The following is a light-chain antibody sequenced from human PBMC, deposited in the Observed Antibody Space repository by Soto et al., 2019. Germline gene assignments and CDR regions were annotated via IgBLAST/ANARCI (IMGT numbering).Light chain of an antibody. V-gene: IGKV3-15*01. J-gene: IGKJ1*01. CDR2: GAS. Sequence: EILLTQAPGTLSLSPGERATLSCRASQSVSINLAWYQQKPGQAPRLLIYGASTRATGIPARFSGSGSGTEFTLTISSLQSEDFAVYYCQQYNNWPKTFGQGTKVDIK. CDR3: QQYNNWPKT. CDR1: QSVSIN.